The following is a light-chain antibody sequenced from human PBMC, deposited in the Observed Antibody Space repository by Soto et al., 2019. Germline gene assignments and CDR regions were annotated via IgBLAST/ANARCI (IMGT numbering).Light chain of an antibody. V-gene: IGLV8-61*01. CDR1: SGSVSTSYY. J-gene: IGLJ6*01. CDR2: STN. CDR3: VLYMGSGIGV. Sequence: QTVVTQEPSFSVSPGGTVTLTCGLSSGSVSTSYYPSWYQQTPGQAPRTLIYSTNTRSSGVPDRFSGSILGNKAALTITGAQADDESDYYCVLYMGSGIGVFGSGTQPTVL.